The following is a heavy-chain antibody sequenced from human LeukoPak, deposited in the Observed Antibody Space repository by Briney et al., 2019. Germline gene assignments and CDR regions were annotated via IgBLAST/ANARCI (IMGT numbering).Heavy chain of an antibody. Sequence: ASVKVSCKASGYTFTGYYMHWVRQAPGQGLEWMGWINPNSGGTNYAQKFQGRVTMTRDTSISTAYMELSRLRSDDTAVYYCASEREHIAAADPGPLDYWGQGTLVTVSS. D-gene: IGHD6-13*01. CDR3: ASEREHIAAADPGPLDY. V-gene: IGHV1-2*02. CDR1: GYTFTGYY. J-gene: IGHJ4*02. CDR2: INPNSGGT.